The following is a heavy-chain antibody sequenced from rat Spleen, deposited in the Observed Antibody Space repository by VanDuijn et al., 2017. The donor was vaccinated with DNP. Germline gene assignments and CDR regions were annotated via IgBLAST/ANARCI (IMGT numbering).Heavy chain of an antibody. J-gene: IGHJ2*01. CDR3: TTLNSGTYDS. V-gene: IGHV5-25*01. CDR1: GFTFSNYF. D-gene: IGHD1-3*01. Sequence: EVQLVESGRGLVQPGESMKLSCAASGFTFSNYFMAWVRQAPTKGLEWVASITPGGGNTYYRDSVKGRFTISRDNTKSSLYLHMDSLRSEDTATYYCTTLNSGTYDSWGQGVMVTVSS. CDR2: ITPGGGNT.